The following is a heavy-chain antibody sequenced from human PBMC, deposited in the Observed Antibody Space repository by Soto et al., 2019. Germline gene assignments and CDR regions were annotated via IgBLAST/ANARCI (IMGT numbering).Heavy chain of an antibody. Sequence: PGGSLRLSCAASGFTFSSYAMHWVRQAPGKGLEWVAVISYDGSNKYYADSVKGRFTISRDNSKNTLYLQMNSLRAEDTAVYYCARVFMRGPNKAGSSGWYNAFDIWGQGTMVTVSS. V-gene: IGHV3-30-3*01. CDR1: GFTFSSYA. CDR2: ISYDGSNK. J-gene: IGHJ3*02. D-gene: IGHD6-19*01. CDR3: ARVFMRGPNKAGSSGWYNAFDI.